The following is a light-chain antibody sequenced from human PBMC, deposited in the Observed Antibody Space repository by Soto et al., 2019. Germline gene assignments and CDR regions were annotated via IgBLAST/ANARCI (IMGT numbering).Light chain of an antibody. CDR3: QQRHRWPVK. Sequence: EIGMIHTPSSLLISTFNRATLSFRASQSVSSNLAWYQQKPGQAPRLLIYDASNRATGIPARFSGSGSGTDFTLTISRLEPEESAVYYCQQRHRWPVKFGQGTRLEI. J-gene: IGKJ5*01. CDR2: DAS. V-gene: IGKV3-11*01. CDR1: QSVSSN.